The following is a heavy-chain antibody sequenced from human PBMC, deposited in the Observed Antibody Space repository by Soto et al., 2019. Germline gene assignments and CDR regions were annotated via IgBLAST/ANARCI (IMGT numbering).Heavy chain of an antibody. Sequence: GVSLRLSCAGSAASGFSFSDYAIHWFRQAPGKGLEWLAVISNDGNTQYYADSVKGRFTISRDNSKNTLSLQMNRLRHDDTAMYYCARVSFGLLYYSSDHQVPAAYWGQGTLVTGSS. J-gene: IGHJ4*02. CDR3: ARVSFGLLYYSSDHQVPAAY. CDR2: ISNDGNTQ. V-gene: IGHV3-30-3*01. CDR1: GFSFSDYA. D-gene: IGHD3-22*01.